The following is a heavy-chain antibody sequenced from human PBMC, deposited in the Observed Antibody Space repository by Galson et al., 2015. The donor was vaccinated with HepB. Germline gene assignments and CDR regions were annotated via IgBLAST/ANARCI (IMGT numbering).Heavy chain of an antibody. CDR3: ARDDLDSSSWYEREPSDY. D-gene: IGHD6-13*01. CDR2: IKNDGSEK. Sequence: SLRLSCAASGFTFSSYRMSWVRQAPGKGLEWVANIKNDGSEKYYADSVKGRFTISRDNSKNTLYLQMNSLRTEDTAVYYCARDDLDSSSWYEREPSDYWGQGTLVTVSS. CDR1: GFTFSSYR. V-gene: IGHV3-7*01. J-gene: IGHJ4*02.